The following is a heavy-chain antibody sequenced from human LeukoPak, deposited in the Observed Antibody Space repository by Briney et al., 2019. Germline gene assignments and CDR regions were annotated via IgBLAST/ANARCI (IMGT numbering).Heavy chain of an antibody. CDR2: INPSTGGT. D-gene: IGHD3-22*01. CDR1: GYTFTDYY. CDR3: ARGEYDSSGYYCLFDY. Sequence: ASVKVSCKASGYTFTDYYMHWVRQAPGQGLEWMGWINPSTGGTNYAESFQGRVTMTRDTSISTAYMELSRLRSDDTAVYYCARGEYDSSGYYCLFDYWGQGTLVTVSS. J-gene: IGHJ4*02. V-gene: IGHV1-2*02.